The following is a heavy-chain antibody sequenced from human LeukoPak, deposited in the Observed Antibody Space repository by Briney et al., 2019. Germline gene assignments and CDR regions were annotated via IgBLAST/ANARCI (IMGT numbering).Heavy chain of an antibody. J-gene: IGHJ6*03. Sequence: ASVKVSCKASGGTFSSYAISWVRQAPGQGLEWMGGIIPIFGTANYAQKFQGRVTITADESTSTAYMELSSLRSEDTAVYYCARGGFLRSVPPHTSNYDFWSGYYYYYYYMDVWGKGTTVTVSS. D-gene: IGHD3-3*01. V-gene: IGHV1-69*01. CDR1: GGTFSSYA. CDR3: ARGGFLRSVPPHTSNYDFWSGYYYYYYYMDV. CDR2: IIPIFGTA.